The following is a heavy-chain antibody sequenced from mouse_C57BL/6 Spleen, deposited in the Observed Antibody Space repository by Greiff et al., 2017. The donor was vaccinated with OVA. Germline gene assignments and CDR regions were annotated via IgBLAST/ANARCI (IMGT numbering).Heavy chain of an antibody. Sequence: LVESGAELARPGASVKLSCKASGYTFTSYGISWVKQRTGQGLEWIGEIYPRSGNTYYNEKFKGKATLTADKSSSTAYMELRSLTSEDSAVYFCARGVYYYGSSFWYFDVWGTGTTVTVSS. D-gene: IGHD1-1*01. V-gene: IGHV1-81*01. J-gene: IGHJ1*03. CDR1: GYTFTSYG. CDR3: ARGVYYYGSSFWYFDV. CDR2: IYPRSGNT.